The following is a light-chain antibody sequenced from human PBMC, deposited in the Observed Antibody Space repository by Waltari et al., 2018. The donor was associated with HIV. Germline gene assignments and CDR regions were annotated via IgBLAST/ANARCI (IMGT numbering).Light chain of an antibody. Sequence: DIQMTQSPSTLSASVGDRVTIPCRASQSISDCLAWYQQKPGKAPKLLIYKASNLESGVPSRFSGSGSGTEFTLSISSLQPDDFATYYCQQYNSYSPTFGQGTKLEIK. CDR2: KAS. V-gene: IGKV1-5*03. CDR1: QSISDC. CDR3: QQYNSYSPT. J-gene: IGKJ2*01.